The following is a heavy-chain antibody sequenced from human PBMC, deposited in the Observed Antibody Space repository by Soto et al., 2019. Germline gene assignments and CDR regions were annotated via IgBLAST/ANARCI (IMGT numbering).Heavy chain of an antibody. V-gene: IGHV3-23*01. CDR3: AKVTWHHPSGVDS. J-gene: IGHJ4*02. Sequence: EVQLLESGGGLVQPGGSLRLSCAASGFTFSSYPMSWVRQAPGKGLEWVSGIDGSGDSTYYADSVTGRFTISRDSAKTTLYLQMNSLRAEDTAVYYLAKVTWHHPSGVDSWGQGTLVTVSA. CDR1: GFTFSSYP. D-gene: IGHD1-26*01. CDR2: IDGSGDST.